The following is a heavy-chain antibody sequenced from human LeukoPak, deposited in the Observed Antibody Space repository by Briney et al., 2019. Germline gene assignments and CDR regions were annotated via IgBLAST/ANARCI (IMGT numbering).Heavy chain of an antibody. CDR1: GYSFTSYW. V-gene: IGHV5-51*01. D-gene: IGHD2-21*02. J-gene: IGHJ4*02. CDR3: ARSYCGGDCSLYYFDY. Sequence: GESLKISCKGSGYSFTSYWIGWVRQMPGKGLEWMGIIYPGDSDTRYSPSFQGQVTISTDKSISTAYLQWSSLKASDTAMYYCARSYCGGDCSLYYFDYWGQGTLVTVSS. CDR2: IYPGDSDT.